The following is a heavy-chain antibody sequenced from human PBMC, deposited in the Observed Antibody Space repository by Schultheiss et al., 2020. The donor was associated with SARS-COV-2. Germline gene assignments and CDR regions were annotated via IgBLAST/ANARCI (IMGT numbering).Heavy chain of an antibody. J-gene: IGHJ4*02. Sequence: GGSLRLSCAASGFTFDDYGMHWVRQAPGKGLEWVSLISEDSSRTYYADSVKGRFSISRDNAKNTLYLQMNSLRAEDTAVYFCARGRYGDRGSLDYWGPGTQVTVSS. V-gene: IGHV3-43*02. CDR1: GFTFDDYG. CDR3: ARGRYGDRGSLDY. D-gene: IGHD4-17*01. CDR2: ISEDSSRT.